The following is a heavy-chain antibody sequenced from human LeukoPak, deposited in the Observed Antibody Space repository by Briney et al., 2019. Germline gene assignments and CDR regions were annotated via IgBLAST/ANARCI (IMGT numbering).Heavy chain of an antibody. Sequence: ASVKVSCKASGYTFTSYGISWVRQAPGQGLEWMGWINPNSGGTNYAQKFQGRVTMTRDTSISTAYMELSRLRSDDTAVYYCARDHRAYDFWSGYGYYYYMDVWGKGTTVTVSS. V-gene: IGHV1-2*02. D-gene: IGHD3-3*01. CDR3: ARDHRAYDFWSGYGYYYYMDV. CDR1: GYTFTSYG. J-gene: IGHJ6*03. CDR2: INPNSGGT.